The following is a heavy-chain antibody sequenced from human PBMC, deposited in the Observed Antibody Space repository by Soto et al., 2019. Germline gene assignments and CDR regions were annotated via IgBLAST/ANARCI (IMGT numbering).Heavy chain of an antibody. J-gene: IGHJ4*02. V-gene: IGHV1-2*04. CDR1: GYTFTGYY. D-gene: IGHD1-26*01. Sequence: QVQLVQSGAEVKKPGASVKVSCKASGYTFTGYYMHWVRQAPGQGLEWMGWNNPNSGGTNYAQKFQGWVTMTRDTSISTAYMELSRLRSDDTAVYYCVRGQTSSGSYYPLGDYWGQGTLVTVSS. CDR2: NNPNSGGT. CDR3: VRGQTSSGSYYPLGDY.